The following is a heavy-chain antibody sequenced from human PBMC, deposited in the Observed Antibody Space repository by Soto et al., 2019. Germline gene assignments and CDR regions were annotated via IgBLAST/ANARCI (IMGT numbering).Heavy chain of an antibody. CDR3: ARTRSAWSDFHYYSLDV. J-gene: IGHJ6*02. Sequence: QVQLVESGGGVVQPGRSLRLSCAASGFTFNSYGMHWVRQGPRNGLEWVAFISYDSTKTYYADSVKGRFTISRDNSNSARYVQMNSLTGEDTAVYYCARTRSAWSDFHYYSLDVWGQGTTVTVSS. CDR2: ISYDSTKT. V-gene: IGHV3-30*03. CDR1: GFTFNSYG. D-gene: IGHD1-26*01.